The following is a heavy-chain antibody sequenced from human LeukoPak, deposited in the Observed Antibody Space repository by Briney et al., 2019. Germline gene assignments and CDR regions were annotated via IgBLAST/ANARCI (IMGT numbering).Heavy chain of an antibody. CDR2: ISYDGSDK. D-gene: IGHD1-26*01. Sequence: GGSLRLSCAASGFTFSSYAMHWVRQAPGKGLEWVAVISYDGSDKYYADSVKGRFTISRDNSKNTLYLQMNSLRAEDTAVYYCAKGFPVGPSEGWFDPWGQGTLVTVSS. J-gene: IGHJ5*02. CDR1: GFTFSSYA. CDR3: AKGFPVGPSEGWFDP. V-gene: IGHV3-30*04.